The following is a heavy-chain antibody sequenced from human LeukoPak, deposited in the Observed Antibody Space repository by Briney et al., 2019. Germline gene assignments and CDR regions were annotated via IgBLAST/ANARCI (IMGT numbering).Heavy chain of an antibody. D-gene: IGHD3-22*01. CDR1: GFTFSSYW. Sequence: GGCLRLSCAASGFTFSSYWMHWVRQAPGEGLGWVARMHGDGSSTSYAASVKGRFTISRDNAKNTLYLQMNSLTVEDTAVYYYARKTYYYDSSDYGWFDPWGQGTLVTVSS. CDR2: MHGDGSST. CDR3: ARKTYYYDSSDYGWFDP. J-gene: IGHJ5*02. V-gene: IGHV3-74*01.